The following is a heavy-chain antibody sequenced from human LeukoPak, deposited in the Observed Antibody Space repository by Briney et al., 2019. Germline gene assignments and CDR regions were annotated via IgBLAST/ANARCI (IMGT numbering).Heavy chain of an antibody. CDR3: AKDRGY. CDR1: GFTFSTYG. J-gene: IGHJ4*02. D-gene: IGHD5-24*01. CDR2: ISGSGGSV. V-gene: IGHV3-23*01. Sequence: GGSLRLSCAASGFTFSTYGMTWVRQAPGKGLEWVSGISGSGGSVNYADSVKDRFTISRDNSNNTLYLQMNSLRAEDTAVYYCAKDRGYWGQGTLVTVSS.